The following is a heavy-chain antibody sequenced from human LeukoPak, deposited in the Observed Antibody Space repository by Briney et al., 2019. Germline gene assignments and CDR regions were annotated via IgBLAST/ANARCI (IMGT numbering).Heavy chain of an antibody. V-gene: IGHV4-39*01. Sequence: SETLSLTCTVSGVSIRSSSFYWGWIRQPPGQGLEWIGSIYYSGSTYYRPSLKSRVTMSVDTSKNQFSLRLSSVAAADTAVYYCARGLRWDLTISGTSTFDYWGQGSLVTVSS. CDR3: ARGLRWDLTISGTSTFDY. CDR2: IYYSGST. J-gene: IGHJ4*02. D-gene: IGHD1-26*01. CDR1: GVSIRSSSFY.